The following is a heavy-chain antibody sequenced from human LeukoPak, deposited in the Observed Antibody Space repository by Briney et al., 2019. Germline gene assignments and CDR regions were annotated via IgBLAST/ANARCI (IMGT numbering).Heavy chain of an antibody. D-gene: IGHD3-16*01. V-gene: IGHV6-1*01. CDR3: AREVSLGGLRY. J-gene: IGHJ4*01. Sequence: WVRQAPGQGLEWLGRTYYRSKWNNDYAVSVKTRITINPDTSKNQFSLQLNSVTPEDTAVYFCAREVSLGGLRYWGHGTLVTVSS. CDR2: TYYRSKWNN.